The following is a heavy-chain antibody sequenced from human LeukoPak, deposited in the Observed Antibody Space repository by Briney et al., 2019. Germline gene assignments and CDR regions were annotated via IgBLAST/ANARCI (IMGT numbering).Heavy chain of an antibody. CDR3: ARVKKLMPEFEF. J-gene: IGHJ4*02. CDR1: GYTFTSYG. D-gene: IGHD2-2*01. V-gene: IGHV1-2*02. CDR2: INPNSGAT. Sequence: ASVKVSCKASGYTFTSYGITWERQAPRQRLEWMGWINPNSGATKYAQKFQGRVSMTRDTSINTAYMDLTNLRSDDTAIFYCARVKKLMPEFEFWGQGTLVTVSS.